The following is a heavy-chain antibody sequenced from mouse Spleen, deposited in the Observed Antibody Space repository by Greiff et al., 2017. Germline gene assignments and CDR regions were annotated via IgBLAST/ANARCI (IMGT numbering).Heavy chain of an antibody. CDR3: ARKDYDYDGGFFAY. Sequence: EVQGVESGGGLVKPGGSLKLSCAASGFTFSSYAMSWVRQTPEKRLEWVASISSGGSTYYPDSVKGRFTISRDNARNILYLQMSSLRSEDTAMYYCARKDYDYDGGFFAYWGQGTLVTVSA. D-gene: IGHD2-4*01. CDR2: ISSGGST. J-gene: IGHJ3*01. CDR1: GFTFSSYA. V-gene: IGHV5-6-5*01.